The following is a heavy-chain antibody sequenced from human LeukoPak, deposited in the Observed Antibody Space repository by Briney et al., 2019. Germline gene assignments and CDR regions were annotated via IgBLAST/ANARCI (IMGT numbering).Heavy chain of an antibody. CDR1: GFTFSSYA. D-gene: IGHD3-22*01. V-gene: IGHV4-59*01. CDR2: IYYSGST. CDR3: ARSDDSSGYYDYGYYFDY. Sequence: PGGSLRLSCAASGFTFSSYAMNWVRQAPGKGLEWIGYIYYSGSTNYNPSLKSRVTISVDTSKNQFSLKLSSVTAADTAVYYCARSDDSSGYYDYGYYFDYWGQGTLVTVSS. J-gene: IGHJ4*02.